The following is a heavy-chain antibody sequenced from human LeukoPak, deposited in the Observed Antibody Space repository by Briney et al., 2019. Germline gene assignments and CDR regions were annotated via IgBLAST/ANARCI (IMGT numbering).Heavy chain of an antibody. D-gene: IGHD4-17*01. CDR2: IYYSGST. J-gene: IGHJ4*02. V-gene: IGHV4-59*01. Sequence: PSETLSLTCTVSGGSISSYYWSWIRQPPGKGLEWIGYIYYSGSTNYNPSLKSRVTISVDTSKNQFSLKLSSVTAADTAVYYCAKSPYGEYYFDYWGQGTLVTVSS. CDR3: AKSPYGEYYFDY. CDR1: GGSISSYY.